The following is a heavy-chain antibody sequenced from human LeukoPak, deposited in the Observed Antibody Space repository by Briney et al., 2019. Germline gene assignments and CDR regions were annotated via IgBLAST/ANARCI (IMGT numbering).Heavy chain of an antibody. J-gene: IGHJ4*02. Sequence: ASAKVSCKASGYTFTGYYMHWVRQAPGQGLEWMGWINPNSGGTNYAQKFQGRVTMTRDTSISTAYMELSRLRSDDTAVYYCARVRILRYFDWPLYYFDYWGQGTLVTVSS. D-gene: IGHD3-9*01. CDR2: INPNSGGT. CDR3: ARVRILRYFDWPLYYFDY. CDR1: GYTFTGYY. V-gene: IGHV1-2*02.